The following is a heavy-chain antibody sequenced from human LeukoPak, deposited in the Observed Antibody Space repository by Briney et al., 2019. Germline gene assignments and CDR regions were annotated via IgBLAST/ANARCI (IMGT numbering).Heavy chain of an antibody. CDR1: GGSISSDY. J-gene: IGHJ4*02. D-gene: IGHD3-22*01. Sequence: SETLSLTCTVSGGSISSDYWSWIRQSPGKGLEWIGYIHYSGSTSYNPSLTSRTTISVDTSENQFSLKLSSVTAADTAVYYCARLYYHDSSGYPYFDYWGQGTLVTVSS. CDR2: IHYSGST. V-gene: IGHV4-59*01. CDR3: ARLYYHDSSGYPYFDY.